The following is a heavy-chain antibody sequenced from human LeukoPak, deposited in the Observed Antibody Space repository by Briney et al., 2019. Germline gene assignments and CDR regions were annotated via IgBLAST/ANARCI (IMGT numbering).Heavy chain of an antibody. CDR2: ISYDGSNK. V-gene: IGHV3-30*03. CDR1: GFTLSNYG. D-gene: IGHD2-8*01. Sequence: GGSLRLSCAASGFTLSNYGMHWVRQAPGKGLEWVAVISYDGSNKYYADSVKGRFTISRDNSKNPLYLQMNSLRADDTAVYYCATGRYCPNGVCYFQHPELDTWGQGTLVTVSS. CDR3: ATGRYCPNGVCYFQHPELDT. J-gene: IGHJ5*02.